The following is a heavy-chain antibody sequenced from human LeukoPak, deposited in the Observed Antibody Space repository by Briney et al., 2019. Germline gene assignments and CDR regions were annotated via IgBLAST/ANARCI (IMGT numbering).Heavy chain of an antibody. V-gene: IGHV3-23*01. CDR2: ISGDGTRT. Sequence: PGGSLRLSCAASRFTFTSYSMSWVRQAPGKGLEWVSAISGDGTRTYYADSVKGRFTISRDNSKNTLYLEMSSLRVEDMAIYYCAKWPEGAMDYFDYWGQGTLVTVSS. D-gene: IGHD3-16*01. CDR1: RFTFTSYS. J-gene: IGHJ4*02. CDR3: AKWPEGAMDYFDY.